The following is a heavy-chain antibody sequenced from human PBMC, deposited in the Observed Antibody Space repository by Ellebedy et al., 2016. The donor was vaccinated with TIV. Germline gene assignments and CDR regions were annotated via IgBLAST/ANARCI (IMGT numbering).Heavy chain of an antibody. J-gene: IGHJ4*02. CDR3: TRRTSSGYDY. D-gene: IGHD6-19*01. CDR2: IDPTDSYT. Sequence: GGSLRLSCKGSGYSFTNYWISWVRQMPGKGLEWMGKIDPTDSYTNYSPSFQGHVTISADKSISTAYLQWSGLKASDTAMYYCTRRTSSGYDYWGRGTLVTVSS. V-gene: IGHV5-10-1*01. CDR1: GYSFTNYW.